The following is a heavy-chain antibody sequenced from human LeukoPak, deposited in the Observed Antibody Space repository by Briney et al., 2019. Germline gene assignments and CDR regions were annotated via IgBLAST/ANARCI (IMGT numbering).Heavy chain of an antibody. D-gene: IGHD3-16*01. J-gene: IGHJ4*02. CDR2: INPKSGDA. V-gene: IGHV1-2*02. CDR3: ARGEYSNGYPYRLDS. Sequence: ASVKVSRKATVSTFSDYHLNWVRQASGQGPAWMGWINPKSGDASYNQAFQGRVTMTRDTSISTDYMELNRLRSDDTAMYYCARGEYSNGYPYRLDSWGQGTLVTVSS. CDR1: VSTFSDYH.